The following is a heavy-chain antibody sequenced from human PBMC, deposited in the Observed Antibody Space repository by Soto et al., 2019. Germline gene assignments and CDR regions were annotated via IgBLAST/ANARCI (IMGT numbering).Heavy chain of an antibody. Sequence: PSETLSLTCTVSGGSISSGSYYWGWIRQPPGKGLEWIASINFSGTTYDNPSLKSRVTISVDTSKNQFSLKLNSVTAADKAVYYCARRERAAGTDWWYDPPRQRTLDPVSA. CDR1: GGSISSGSYY. J-gene: IGHJ5*02. CDR3: ARRERAAGTDWWYDP. D-gene: IGHD6-13*01. CDR2: INFSGTT. V-gene: IGHV4-39*01.